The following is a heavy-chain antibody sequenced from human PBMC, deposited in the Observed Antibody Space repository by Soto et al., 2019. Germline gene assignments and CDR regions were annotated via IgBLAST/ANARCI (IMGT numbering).Heavy chain of an antibody. CDR3: ARHRGRSSTFYYFDY. V-gene: IGHV4-59*08. D-gene: IGHD2-2*01. J-gene: IGHJ4*02. Sequence: SETLSLTCTVSGGSISSYYGSWIRQPPGKGLEWIGYIYYSGSTNYNPSLKSRVTISVDTSKNQFSLKLSSVTAADTAVYYCARHRGRSSTFYYFDYWGQGTLVTVSS. CDR1: GGSISSYY. CDR2: IYYSGST.